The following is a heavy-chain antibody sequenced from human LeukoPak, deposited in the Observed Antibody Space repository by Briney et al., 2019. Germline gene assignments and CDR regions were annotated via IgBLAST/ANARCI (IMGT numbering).Heavy chain of an antibody. CDR2: IYYSGST. J-gene: IGHJ5*02. CDR3: ARAIYCSSTSCHLSGWFDP. CDR1: GGSISSSSYY. D-gene: IGHD2-2*01. V-gene: IGHV4-39*01. Sequence: SEPLSLTCTVSGGSISSSSYYWGWIRQPPGKGLEWIGSIYYSGSTYYNPSLKSRVTISVDTSKNQFSLKLSSVTAADTAVYYCARAIYCSSTSCHLSGWFDPWGQGTLVTVSS.